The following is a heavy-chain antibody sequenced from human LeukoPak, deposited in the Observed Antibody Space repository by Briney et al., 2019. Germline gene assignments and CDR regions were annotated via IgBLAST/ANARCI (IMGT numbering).Heavy chain of an antibody. CDR2: ISYDGSNK. CDR1: GFSFSDYS. Sequence: GGSLRLSCAASGFSFSDYSLSWVRQAPGKGLEWVAVISYDGSNKYYADSVKGRFTISRDNAKNSLYLQMNSLRAEGTAVYYCARDTIAAAGMRAFDIWGQGTMVTVSS. D-gene: IGHD6-13*01. CDR3: ARDTIAAAGMRAFDI. J-gene: IGHJ3*02. V-gene: IGHV3-30*05.